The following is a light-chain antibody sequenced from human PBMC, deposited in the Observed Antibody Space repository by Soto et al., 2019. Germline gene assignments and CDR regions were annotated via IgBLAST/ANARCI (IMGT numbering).Light chain of an antibody. J-gene: IGKJ2*01. CDR3: QQYNSYQYT. CDR2: KAS. V-gene: IGKV1-5*03. Sequence: DIQMTQSPSTLSASVGDRVTITCRASQSISSWLAWYQQKPGKAPKLLIYKASTLKSGVPSRFSGSGSGTEFTLTISSLQPDDFATYSCQQYNSYQYTFGQGTKLEI. CDR1: QSISSW.